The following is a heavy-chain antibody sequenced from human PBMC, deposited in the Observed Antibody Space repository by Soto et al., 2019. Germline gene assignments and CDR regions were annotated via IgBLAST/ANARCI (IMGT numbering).Heavy chain of an antibody. CDR2: ISAYNGTT. Sequence: QVQLVQSGAEVKKPGASVKVSCKASGYTFTSYGISWVRQAPGQGLEWMGWISAYNGTTNYAQKLQGRVTMTTDTSTSTAYMELRSLRSDDTAVYYCARVLGRYCSGGSCYSATYYYYGMDVWCQGTTVTVSS. J-gene: IGHJ6*02. CDR1: GYTFTSYG. CDR3: ARVLGRYCSGGSCYSATYYYYGMDV. D-gene: IGHD2-15*01. V-gene: IGHV1-18*04.